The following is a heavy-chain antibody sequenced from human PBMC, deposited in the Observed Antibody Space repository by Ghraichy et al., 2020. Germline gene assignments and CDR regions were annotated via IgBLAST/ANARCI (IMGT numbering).Heavy chain of an antibody. D-gene: IGHD3-9*01. J-gene: IGHJ4*02. Sequence: SVKVSCKASGGSFSSFTISWVRQAPGQGLEWMGRIIPILDLTNYAQKFQGRVTITADKSTSTAYMELSSLTSEDTTVYYCARERYDTLTGYFDYWGQGTLVTVSS. CDR3: ARERYDTLTGYFDY. V-gene: IGHV1-69*04. CDR1: GGSFSSFT. CDR2: IIPILDLT.